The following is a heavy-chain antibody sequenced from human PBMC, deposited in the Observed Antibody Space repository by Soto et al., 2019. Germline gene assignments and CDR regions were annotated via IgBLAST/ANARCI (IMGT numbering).Heavy chain of an antibody. CDR1: GFTFSSYS. CDR2: ISSRSSYI. Sequence: EVQLVESGGGLVKPGGSLRLSCAASGFTFSSYSMNWVRQAPGKGLEWVSSISSRSSYIYYADSVKGRFTISRDNAKNSLYLQMNSLRAEDTAVYYCAGDYYDSIYWGQGTLFTVSS. V-gene: IGHV3-21*01. D-gene: IGHD3-22*01. CDR3: AGDYYDSIY. J-gene: IGHJ4*02.